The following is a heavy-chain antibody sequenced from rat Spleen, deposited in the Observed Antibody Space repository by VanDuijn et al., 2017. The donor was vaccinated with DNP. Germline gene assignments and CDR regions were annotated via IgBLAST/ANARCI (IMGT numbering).Heavy chain of an antibody. D-gene: IGHD4-1*01. CDR3: ARFDGYNYLYLMDA. CDR1: GFSFSRFY. J-gene: IGHJ4*01. CDR2: LTSGDPHT. Sequence: EVQLVESGGGPVQPGRSLKLSCSASGFSFSRFYMAWIRQVPGKGLEWFASLTSGDPHTFYQDSVKGRFTISRDNAQNTLYLQMNSLRSEDTATYYCARFDGYNYLYLMDAWGQGTSVTVSS. V-gene: IGHV5-25*01.